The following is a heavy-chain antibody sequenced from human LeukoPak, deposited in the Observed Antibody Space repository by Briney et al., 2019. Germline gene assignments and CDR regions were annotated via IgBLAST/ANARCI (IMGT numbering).Heavy chain of an antibody. J-gene: IGHJ4*02. CDR3: AKRYNSEYLAPVQN. CDR1: GFTFSSYA. V-gene: IGHV3-23*01. Sequence: GSLRLSCAASGFTFSSYAMTWVRQASGKGLEWVSTVSTSGGGTYYADSVKGRFTISRDNSKNTLYLQMNSLRAEDTAVYYCAKRYNSEYLAPVQNWGQGTLVTVSS. CDR2: VSTSGGGT. D-gene: IGHD1-1*01.